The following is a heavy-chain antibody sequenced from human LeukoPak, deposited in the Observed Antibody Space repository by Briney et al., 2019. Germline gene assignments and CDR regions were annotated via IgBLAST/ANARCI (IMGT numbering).Heavy chain of an antibody. V-gene: IGHV5-51*01. J-gene: IGHJ5*01. Sequence: GESLKISCEGSGYSFTSYWIGWVRQKPGKGLEWMGMIYPDDSDTRYSPSFQGQVTISVDKSISTAYLQWSSLKASDTAMYYCARRAYYSVSGSYRWFDSWGQGTLVTVSS. CDR2: IYPDDSDT. CDR3: ARRAYYSVSGSYRWFDS. CDR1: GYSFTSYW. D-gene: IGHD3-10*01.